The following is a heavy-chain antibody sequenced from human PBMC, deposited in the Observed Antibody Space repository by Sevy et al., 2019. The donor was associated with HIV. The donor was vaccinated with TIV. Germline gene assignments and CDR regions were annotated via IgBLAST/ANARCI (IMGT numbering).Heavy chain of an antibody. CDR2: ISNSGTTI. Sequence: GGSLRLSCAASGFTFSSYEMNWVRQAPGKGLEWVSYISNSGTTIPYSASVKGRFTISRDNASNSLYLQMNSLRAEDTAVYYCARDLPPSATTVAHFDCWGQGTLVTVSS. CDR3: ARDLPPSATTVAHFDC. V-gene: IGHV3-48*03. D-gene: IGHD4-17*01. CDR1: GFTFSSYE. J-gene: IGHJ4*02.